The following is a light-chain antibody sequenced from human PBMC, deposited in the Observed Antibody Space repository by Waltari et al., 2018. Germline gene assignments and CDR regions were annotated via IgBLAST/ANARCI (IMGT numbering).Light chain of an antibody. V-gene: IGKV4-1*01. J-gene: IGKJ2*01. CDR3: QQYFSIPYT. CDR2: WAP. CDR1: QSVLYSSNNKNY. Sequence: DIVMTQSPDSLAVSLGERATINCKSSQSVLYSSNNKNYLTWYQQKPGQPPKLLISWAPTRESGVPDRFSGSGSGTDFTLTISSLQAEDVAVYSCQQYFSIPYTFGQGTKLEIK.